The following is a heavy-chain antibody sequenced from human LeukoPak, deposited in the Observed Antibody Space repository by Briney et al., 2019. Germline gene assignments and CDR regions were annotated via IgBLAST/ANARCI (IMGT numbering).Heavy chain of an antibody. V-gene: IGHV3-30*18. J-gene: IGHJ4*02. CDR3: AKANCGGDCYSGGLDY. CDR2: ISYDGSNK. CDR1: GSTFSSYG. D-gene: IGHD2-21*02. Sequence: PGRSLRLSCAASGSTFSSYGMHWVRQAPGKGLEWVAVISYDGSNKYYADSVKGRFTISRDNSKNTLYLQMNSLRAEDTAVYYCAKANCGGDCYSGGLDYWGQGTLVTVSS.